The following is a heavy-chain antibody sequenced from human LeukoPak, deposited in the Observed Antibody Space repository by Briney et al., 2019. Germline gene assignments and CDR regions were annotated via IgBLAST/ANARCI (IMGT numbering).Heavy chain of an antibody. J-gene: IGHJ4*02. Sequence: GGSLRLSCVASGFSFSDYYMSWIRQAPGKGLEWVSYISSSGSHTNYADSVTGRFTIPRNNAKKSLHLQMNSLRAEDTAVYYCARHPDGSLSLDYWGQGTLVTVSS. CDR1: GFSFSDYY. CDR2: ISSSGSHT. D-gene: IGHD1-26*01. CDR3: ARHPDGSLSLDY. V-gene: IGHV3-11*03.